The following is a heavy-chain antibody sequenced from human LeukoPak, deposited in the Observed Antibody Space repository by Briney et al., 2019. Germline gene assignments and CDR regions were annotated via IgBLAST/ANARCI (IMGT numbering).Heavy chain of an antibody. CDR1: GGSISSSSYY. V-gene: IGHV4-39*07. CDR3: ARGKGLYYYGSGSYKGYYHYYMDV. J-gene: IGHJ6*03. Sequence: PSETLSLTCTVSGGSISSSSYYWGWIRQPPGKGLEWIGSIYYSGSTYYNPSLKSRVTISVDTSKNQFSLKLSSVTAADTAVYYCARGKGLYYYGSGSYKGYYHYYMDVWGKGTTVTVSS. CDR2: IYYSGST. D-gene: IGHD3-10*01.